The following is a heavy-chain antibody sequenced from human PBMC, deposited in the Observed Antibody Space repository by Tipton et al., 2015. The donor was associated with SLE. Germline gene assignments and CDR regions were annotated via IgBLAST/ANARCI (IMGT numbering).Heavy chain of an antibody. CDR1: GFTFSSYA. Sequence: SLRLSCAASGFTFSSYAMSWARQAPGKGLEWVSAISGSGGSTYYADSVKGRFTISRDNSKNTLYLQMNSLRAEDMALYYCAKDPQQLPRGGYFDLWGRGTLVTVSS. J-gene: IGHJ2*01. D-gene: IGHD6-13*01. V-gene: IGHV3-23*01. CDR3: AKDPQQLPRGGYFDL. CDR2: ISGSGGST.